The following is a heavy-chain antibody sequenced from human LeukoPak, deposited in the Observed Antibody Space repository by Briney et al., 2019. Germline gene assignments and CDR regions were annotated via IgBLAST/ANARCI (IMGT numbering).Heavy chain of an antibody. D-gene: IGHD2-2*01. V-gene: IGHV4-4*02. Sequence: SSETLSLTCAVSGGSVSSSNWWTWVRQPPGKGLEWIGEIYLSGSTNYNPSLKSRVTISIDKSKNQFSLKLSSMTAAGTAVYYCARGGVIPADWGQGTLVTVSS. CDR2: IYLSGST. CDR3: ARGGVIPAD. J-gene: IGHJ4*02. CDR1: GGSVSSSNW.